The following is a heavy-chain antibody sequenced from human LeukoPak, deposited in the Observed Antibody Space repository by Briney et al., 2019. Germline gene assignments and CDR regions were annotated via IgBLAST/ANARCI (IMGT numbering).Heavy chain of an antibody. CDR2: IYYGGST. D-gene: IGHD2/OR15-2a*01. CDR3: ARVPPVTSVDY. V-gene: IGHV4-59*01. Sequence: PSETLSLTCTVSGGSISSYYWSWIRQPPGKGLEWIGYIYYGGSTNYNPSLKSRVTISVDTSKNQFSLKLSSVTAADTAVYYCARVPPVTSVDYWGQGTLVTVSS. J-gene: IGHJ4*02. CDR1: GGSISSYY.